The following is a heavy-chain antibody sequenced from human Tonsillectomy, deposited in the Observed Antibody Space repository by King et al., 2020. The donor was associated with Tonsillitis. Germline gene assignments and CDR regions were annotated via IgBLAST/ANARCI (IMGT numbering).Heavy chain of an antibody. D-gene: IGHD1-26*01. J-gene: IGHJ4*02. CDR3: ARGEVGPLFDY. Sequence: VQLVESGGGLVQPGGSLRLSCAASGFTFSSYEMSWVRQAPGKGLEWVSYISSSGSIIYYADSVKGRFTISRDNAKNSLYLQMNSLRAEDTAVYDCARGEVGPLFDYWGQGTRVPASS. CDR1: GFTFSSYE. V-gene: IGHV3-48*03. CDR2: ISSSGSII.